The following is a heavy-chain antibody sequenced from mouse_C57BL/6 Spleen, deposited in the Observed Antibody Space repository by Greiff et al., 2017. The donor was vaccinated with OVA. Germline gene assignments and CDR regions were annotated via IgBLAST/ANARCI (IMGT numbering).Heavy chain of an antibody. D-gene: IGHD1-1*01. CDR1: GYTFTDYN. J-gene: IGHJ1*03. CDR2: INPNNGGT. CDR3: ARRVLLRWYFDV. V-gene: IGHV1-18*01. Sequence: VQLQQSGPELVKPGASVKIPCKASGYTFTDYNMDWVKQSHGKSLEWIGDINPNNGGTIYNQKFKGKATLTVDNSSSTAYMERRSLTSEDTAVYYCARRVLLRWYFDVWGTGTTVTVSS.